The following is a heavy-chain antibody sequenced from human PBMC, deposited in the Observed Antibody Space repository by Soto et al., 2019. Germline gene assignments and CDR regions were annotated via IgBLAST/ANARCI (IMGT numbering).Heavy chain of an antibody. CDR1: GGSISSGGYY. V-gene: IGHV4-31*03. Sequence: SETLSLTCTVSGGSISSGGYYWSWIRQHPGKGLEWIGYIYYSGSTYYNPSLKSRVTISVDTSKNQFSLKLSSVTAADTAVYYRARSFGVAAAGPFDYWGQGTPVTVSS. CDR2: IYYSGST. CDR3: ARSFGVAAAGPFDY. J-gene: IGHJ4*02. D-gene: IGHD6-13*01.